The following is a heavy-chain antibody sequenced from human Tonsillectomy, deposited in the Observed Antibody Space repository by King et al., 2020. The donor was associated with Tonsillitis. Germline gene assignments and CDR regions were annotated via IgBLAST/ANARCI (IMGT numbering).Heavy chain of an antibody. V-gene: IGHV3-30*18. CDR2: FSYDGNNN. D-gene: IGHD1-26*01. J-gene: IGHJ6*02. Sequence: VQLVESGGGVVQPGRSLSLSCAASGFTFISYAMHWVRQGPGKGLEWVAVFSYDGNNNNYAASVKARFTISRDNSMKTLYLQINSLRKDDTAVYYCAKDSGTGSYFRYSGMDGWGQGTTVTVSS. CDR3: AKDSGTGSYFRYSGMDG. CDR1: GFTFISYA.